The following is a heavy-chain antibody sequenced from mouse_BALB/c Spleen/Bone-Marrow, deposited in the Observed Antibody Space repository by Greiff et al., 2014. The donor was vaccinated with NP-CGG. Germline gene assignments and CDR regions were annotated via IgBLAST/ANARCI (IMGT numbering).Heavy chain of an antibody. D-gene: IGHD2-12*01. J-gene: IGHJ3*01. V-gene: IGHV6-3*01. CDR3: TDLLRPWFAY. Sequence: EVKLVESGGGLVQPGGSMKLSCVASGFTFSSYWMSWVRQSPEKGLEWVAEIRLKSDNYATHYAESVKGKFTISRDDSKSRLYLQMNSLRAEDTGIYYCTDLLRPWFAYWGQGTLVTVSA. CDR1: GFTFSSYW. CDR2: IRLKSDNYAT.